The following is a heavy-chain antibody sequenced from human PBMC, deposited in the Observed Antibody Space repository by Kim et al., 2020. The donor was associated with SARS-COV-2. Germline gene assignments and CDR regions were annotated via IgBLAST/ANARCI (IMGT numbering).Heavy chain of an antibody. CDR3: AREVWYGVDY. Sequence: SETLSLTCTVSGCSVSSGSYYWSWIRQPPGKGLEWIGYIYYSGSTNYNPSLKSRVTISVDTSKNQFSLKLSSVTAADTAVYYCAREVWYGVDYWGQGTLVTVSS. CDR2: IYYSGST. CDR1: GCSVSSGSYY. V-gene: IGHV4-61*01. J-gene: IGHJ4*02. D-gene: IGHD3-10*01.